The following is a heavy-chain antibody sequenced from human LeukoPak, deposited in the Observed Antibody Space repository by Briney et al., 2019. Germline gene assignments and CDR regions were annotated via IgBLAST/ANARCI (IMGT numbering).Heavy chain of an antibody. Sequence: PGGSLRLSCAASGLTFRSYAMNWVRQAPGKGLEWVSAISGSGGSTYYADSVKGRFIISRDNSKNTLYLQMNSLRAEDTAVYYCAKFALRYCSGGSCHPFDYWGQGTLVTVSS. CDR1: GLTFRSYA. CDR2: ISGSGGST. J-gene: IGHJ4*02. CDR3: AKFALRYCSGGSCHPFDY. D-gene: IGHD2-15*01. V-gene: IGHV3-23*01.